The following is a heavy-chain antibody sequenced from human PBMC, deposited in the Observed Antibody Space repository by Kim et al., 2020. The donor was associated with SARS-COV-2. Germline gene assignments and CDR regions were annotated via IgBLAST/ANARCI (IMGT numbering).Heavy chain of an antibody. CDR1: GYTFTNYA. Sequence: ASVKVSCKASGYTFTNYAMNWVRQAPGQGLEWMGWINTNTGNPTYAQGFTGRFVFFFLDTSVSTTYLQISSLKAEDIAVYYCARTRTGAGGGLAVDYWGQGTLVTVSS. CDR3: ARTRTGAGGGLAVDY. J-gene: IGHJ4*02. D-gene: IGHD2-2*01. CDR2: INTNTGNP. V-gene: IGHV7-4-1*02.